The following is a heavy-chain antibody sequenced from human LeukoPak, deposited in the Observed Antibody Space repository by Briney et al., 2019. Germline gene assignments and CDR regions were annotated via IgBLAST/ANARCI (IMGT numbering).Heavy chain of an antibody. CDR3: ADDSSGYYNAFDI. J-gene: IGHJ3*02. Sequence: SGGSLRLSCAASGFTFSSYAMHWVRQAPGKGLEWVAVISYDGSNKYYADSVKGRFTISRDNSKNTLYLQMNSLRAEDTAVYYCADDSSGYYNAFDIWGQGTMVTVSS. D-gene: IGHD3-22*01. V-gene: IGHV3-30*04. CDR2: ISYDGSNK. CDR1: GFTFSSYA.